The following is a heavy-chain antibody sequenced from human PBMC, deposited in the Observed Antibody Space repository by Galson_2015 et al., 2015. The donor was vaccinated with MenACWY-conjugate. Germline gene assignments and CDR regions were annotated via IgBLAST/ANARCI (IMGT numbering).Heavy chain of an antibody. J-gene: IGHJ3*02. Sequence: SLRLSCAGSGFTFDDHGMYWVRHAPGKGLEWVSSINWNGDRTGYADSVKGRFTISRDNAKSSLYLQMNNLRAEDTAFYHCARGVEQWLVRPSTHFDICGQGTLLTVSS. CDR3: ARGVEQWLVRPSTHFDI. CDR1: GFTFDDHG. D-gene: IGHD6-19*01. CDR2: INWNGDRT. V-gene: IGHV3-20*01.